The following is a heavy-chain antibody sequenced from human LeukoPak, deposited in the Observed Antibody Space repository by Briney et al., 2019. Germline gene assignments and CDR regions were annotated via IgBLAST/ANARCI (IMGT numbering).Heavy chain of an antibody. Sequence: GASVKVSCKASGYTFTGYNVHWVRQAPGQGLEWMGWINVHTGVAHYAQKFHGRVTMTRDTSISTAYMELSRLRSDDTAVFYCARTHYDSSAYYSPAGYWGQGTLVTVSS. CDR2: INVHTGVA. D-gene: IGHD3-22*01. J-gene: IGHJ4*02. CDR3: ARTHYDSSAYYSPAGY. V-gene: IGHV1-2*02. CDR1: GYTFTGYN.